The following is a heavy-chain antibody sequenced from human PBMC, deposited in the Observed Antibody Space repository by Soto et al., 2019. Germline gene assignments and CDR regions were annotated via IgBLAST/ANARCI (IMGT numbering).Heavy chain of an antibody. CDR3: ARGVLGWGSVYEDPYYYYGMDV. CDR2: INPNSGGT. V-gene: IGHV1-2*02. CDR1: GYTFTGYY. Sequence: ASVKVSCKASGYTFTGYYMHWVRQAPGQGLGWMGWINPNSGGTNYAQKFQGRVTMTRDTSISTAYMELSRLRSDDTAVYYCARGVLGWGSVYEDPYYYYGMDVWGHGXTVTVYS. D-gene: IGHD5-12*01. J-gene: IGHJ6*02.